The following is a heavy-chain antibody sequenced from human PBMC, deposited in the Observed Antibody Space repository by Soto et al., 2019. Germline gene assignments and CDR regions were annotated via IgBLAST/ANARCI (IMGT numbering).Heavy chain of an antibody. Sequence: SQTLSLTCTVSGGSISSGGYYLSWIRQHPGKGLEWIGYIYYSGSTYYNPSLKSRVTISVDTSKNQFSLKLSSVTASDTAVYYCARAHDSSGYKGHYYFDYWGEGTLVPVSS. V-gene: IGHV4-31*03. CDR2: IYYSGST. J-gene: IGHJ4*02. CDR3: ARAHDSSGYKGHYYFDY. CDR1: GGSISSGGYY. D-gene: IGHD3-22*01.